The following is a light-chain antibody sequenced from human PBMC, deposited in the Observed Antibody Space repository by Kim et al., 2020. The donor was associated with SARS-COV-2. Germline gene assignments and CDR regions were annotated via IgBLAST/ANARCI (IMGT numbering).Light chain of an antibody. CDR3: QQYKIYPWT. CDR1: QAIGTY. V-gene: IGKV1-16*02. Sequence: AFVGDRGTITCRASQAIGTYLAWFQQKPGRAPKSLIYAASNLHSGVPSKFSVNGSGADFTLTISSLQPEDFATYYCQQYKIYPWTFGRGTKVDIK. J-gene: IGKJ1*01. CDR2: AAS.